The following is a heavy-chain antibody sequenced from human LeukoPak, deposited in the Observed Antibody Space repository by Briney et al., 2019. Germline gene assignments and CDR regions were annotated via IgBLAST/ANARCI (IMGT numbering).Heavy chain of an antibody. J-gene: IGHJ3*02. V-gene: IGHV3-66*01. CDR2: IYSGGTT. CDR3: ARNPLTTDDAFDI. Sequence: PGGSLRLSCAASGFTFSDYYMSWIRQAPGKGLEWVSVIYSGGTTYYADSAKGRFTISRDNSKNTVYLQMNSLRAEDTAVYYCARNPLTTDDAFDIWGQGTMVTVSS. D-gene: IGHD1-1*01. CDR1: GFTFSDYY.